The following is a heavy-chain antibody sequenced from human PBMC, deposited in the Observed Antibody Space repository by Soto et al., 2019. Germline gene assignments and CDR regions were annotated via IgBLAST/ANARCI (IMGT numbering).Heavy chain of an antibody. CDR3: AHSQAEYCSGGSCYSGSDFDY. CDR1: GFSLSTSGVG. V-gene: IGHV2-5*02. D-gene: IGHD2-15*01. J-gene: IGHJ4*02. CDR2: IYWDDDK. Sequence: QITLKESGPTLVKPTQTLTLTCTFSGFSLSTSGVGVGWIRQPPGKALEWLALIYWDDDKRYSPSLKSRLTITKDNYKXXVXLXXTNMEPVDTATYYCAHSQAEYCSGGSCYSGSDFDYWGQGTLVTVSS.